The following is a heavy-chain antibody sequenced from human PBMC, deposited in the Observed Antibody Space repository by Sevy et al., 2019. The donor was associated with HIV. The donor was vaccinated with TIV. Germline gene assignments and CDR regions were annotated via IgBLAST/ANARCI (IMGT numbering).Heavy chain of an antibody. J-gene: IGHJ4*02. Sequence: GGSLRLSCAASGFTFNKYSMSWVRQPPGKGLGWVATLSFGCGELNYADSVKGRFTISRDNSKNSFYLQMNNLRAEDTALYYCAREGCTKPHDYWGQGTLVTVSS. CDR2: LSFGCGEL. D-gene: IGHD2-8*01. CDR1: GFTFNKYS. CDR3: AREGCTKPHDY. V-gene: IGHV3-23*01.